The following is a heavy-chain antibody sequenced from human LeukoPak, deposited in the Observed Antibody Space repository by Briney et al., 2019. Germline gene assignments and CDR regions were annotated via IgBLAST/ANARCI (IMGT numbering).Heavy chain of an antibody. CDR1: GGPIRSYY. J-gene: IGHJ3*02. CDR3: ARDRSLYGGSAFDI. V-gene: IGHV4-4*07. CDR2: IYTSGST. Sequence: SETLSLTCTVSGGPIRSYYWSWLRQPAGKGLEWLGRIYTSGSTNYNPSLKSRVAMSVDTSKNQYSLKLSSVTAADTAVYYCARDRSLYGGSAFDIWGQGTMVTVSS. D-gene: IGHD4-17*01.